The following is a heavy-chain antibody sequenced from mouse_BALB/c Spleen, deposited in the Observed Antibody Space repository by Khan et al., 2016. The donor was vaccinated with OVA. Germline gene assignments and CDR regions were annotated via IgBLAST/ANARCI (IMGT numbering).Heavy chain of an antibody. Sequence: QIQLVQSGAELVKPGASVKLSCKTSGYTFTSYYMYWVKQRPGQGLEWIGEINPSNGGTNFNEKFKSKATLIVDKSSSTAYMQVSSLTSEDSAVYYCTRSGYGSFVDWGQGTLVTVSA. CDR1: GYTFTSYY. V-gene: IGHV1S81*02. D-gene: IGHD2-2*01. CDR3: TRSGYGSFVD. J-gene: IGHJ3*01. CDR2: INPSNGGT.